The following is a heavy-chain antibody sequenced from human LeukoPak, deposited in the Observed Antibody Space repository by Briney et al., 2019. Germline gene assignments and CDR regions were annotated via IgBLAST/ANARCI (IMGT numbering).Heavy chain of an antibody. J-gene: IGHJ5*02. D-gene: IGHD3-3*01. V-gene: IGHV4-59*01. CDR2: ISSSGTS. Sequence: SETLSLTCTVSGDSISDFSWTWIRQTPGKGLEWIGFISSSGTSHYSPSLESRATFSLDTSKSQFSLSLKSVTAADTAVYYCARVFRGAVTSNWFDPWGQGTLVTVSS. CDR1: GDSISDFS. CDR3: ARVFRGAVTSNWFDP.